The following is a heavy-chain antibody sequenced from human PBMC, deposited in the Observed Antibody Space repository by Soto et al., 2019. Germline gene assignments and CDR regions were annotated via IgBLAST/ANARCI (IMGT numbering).Heavy chain of an antibody. Sequence: QVQLVESGGGVVQPGRSLRLSCAASGFTFNNYGMHWVRQAPGKGLEWVAVIWNDGNGYYYANSVKGRFTISRDNSKNTLYLQISSLRAEDTAVYYCARRQISPPTRGAASARGGMDVWGQGTTGTVSS. J-gene: IGHJ6*02. CDR3: ARRQISPPTRGAASARGGMDV. D-gene: IGHD6-13*01. CDR1: GFTFNNYG. V-gene: IGHV3-33*01. CDR2: IWNDGNGY.